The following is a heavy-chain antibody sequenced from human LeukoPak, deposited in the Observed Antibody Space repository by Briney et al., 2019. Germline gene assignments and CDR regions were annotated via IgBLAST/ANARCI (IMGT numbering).Heavy chain of an antibody. Sequence: PGGSLRLSCAGSGFTFSSYSMNWVRQAPGKGLEWVSSISSSSSYIYYADSVKGRLTISRDNAKNSLYLQMNSLRAEDTAVYYCARDPERITIFGVVIWNAFDIWGQGTMVTVSS. D-gene: IGHD3-3*01. CDR1: GFTFSSYS. CDR3: ARDPERITIFGVVIWNAFDI. CDR2: ISSSSSYI. J-gene: IGHJ3*02. V-gene: IGHV3-21*01.